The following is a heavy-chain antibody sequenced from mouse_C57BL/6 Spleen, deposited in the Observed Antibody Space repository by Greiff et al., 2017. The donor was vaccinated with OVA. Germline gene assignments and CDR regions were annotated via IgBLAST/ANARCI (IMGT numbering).Heavy chain of an antibody. Sequence: VQLQESGAELARPGASVKLSCKASGYTFTSYGISWVKQRTGQGLEWIGEIYPRSGNTYYNEKFKGKATLTADKSSSTAYMELRSLTSEDSAVYFCASKMGDYYGSSRYWCFDVWGTGTTVTVSS. J-gene: IGHJ1*03. V-gene: IGHV1-81*01. CDR2: IYPRSGNT. D-gene: IGHD1-1*01. CDR1: GYTFTSYG. CDR3: ASKMGDYYGSSRYWCFDV.